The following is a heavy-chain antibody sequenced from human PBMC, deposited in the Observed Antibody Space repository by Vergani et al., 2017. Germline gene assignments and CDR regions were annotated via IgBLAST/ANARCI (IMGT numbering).Heavy chain of an antibody. CDR3: AKDREGGSFDEYFQD. CDR2: ISGSGGST. Sequence: EVQLLEAGGGLVQPGGSLRLSCAASGFTFKKYAMSWVRQAPGKGLEWVSAISGSGGSTYYADSVKGRFTISRDNSKNTVFLQMNSLRAEDTAVYYCAKDREGGSFDEYFQDWGQGTLVTVSS. J-gene: IGHJ1*01. CDR1: GFTFKKYA. D-gene: IGHD3-10*01. V-gene: IGHV3-23*01.